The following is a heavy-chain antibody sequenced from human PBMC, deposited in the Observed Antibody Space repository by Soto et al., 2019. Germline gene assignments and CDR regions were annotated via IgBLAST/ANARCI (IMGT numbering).Heavy chain of an antibody. V-gene: IGHV4-38-2*02. J-gene: IGHJ4*02. CDR1: GFSISSGHY. Sequence: SETLSLTCTVSGFSISSGHYWGCMRQTPGKGLEWIGSTHHSGRTYYSTSLKSRVTISVDTSKNQVSLRLRSVTAADTALYYCATHFYGAYVVDSWGQGTLVTVSS. CDR2: THHSGRT. D-gene: IGHD4-17*01. CDR3: ATHFYGAYVVDS.